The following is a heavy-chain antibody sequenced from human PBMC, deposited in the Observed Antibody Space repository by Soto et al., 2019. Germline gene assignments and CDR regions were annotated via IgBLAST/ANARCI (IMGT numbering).Heavy chain of an antibody. J-gene: IGHJ5*02. CDR1: GFTFSNYA. V-gene: IGHV3-23*01. CDR3: AKDHCNWGWGP. D-gene: IGHD7-27*01. CDR2: IRPGSGST. Sequence: ELQLLESGGGSVQPGGSLRLSCAASGFTFSNYAMSWVRQAPGKGLEWVSAIRPGSGSTHYADSVKGRFTISRDNSKNTLHLQMNSLRAEDTAVYYCAKDHCNWGWGPWGQGTLVTVSS.